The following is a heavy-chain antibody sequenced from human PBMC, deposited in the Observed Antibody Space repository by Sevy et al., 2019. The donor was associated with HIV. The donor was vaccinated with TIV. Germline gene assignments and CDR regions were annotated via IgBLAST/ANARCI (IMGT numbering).Heavy chain of an antibody. CDR3: AREAGSGSYYQQIDYYYGMDV. J-gene: IGHJ6*02. CDR1: GFTFSDYY. Sequence: RGSLRLSCAASGFTFSDYYMSWIRQAPGKGLEWVSYISSSGSTIYYADSVKGRFTISRDNAKNSLYLQMNSLRAEDTAVYYCAREAGSGSYYQQIDYYYGMDVWGQGTTVTVSS. CDR2: ISSSGSTI. V-gene: IGHV3-11*01. D-gene: IGHD3-10*01.